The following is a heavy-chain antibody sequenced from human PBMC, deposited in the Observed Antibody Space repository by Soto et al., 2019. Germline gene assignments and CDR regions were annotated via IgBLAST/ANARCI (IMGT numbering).Heavy chain of an antibody. CDR1: GGSISSYY. CDR3: AREGITMVRGVGPHYYYYMDV. D-gene: IGHD3-10*01. Sequence: SETLSLTCTVSGGSISSYYWSWIRQPPGKGLEWIGYIYYSGSTNYNPALKSRVTISVDTSKNQFSLKLSSLTAADTAVYYCAREGITMVRGVGPHYYYYMDVWGKGTTVTVSS. CDR2: IYYSGST. V-gene: IGHV4-59*01. J-gene: IGHJ6*03.